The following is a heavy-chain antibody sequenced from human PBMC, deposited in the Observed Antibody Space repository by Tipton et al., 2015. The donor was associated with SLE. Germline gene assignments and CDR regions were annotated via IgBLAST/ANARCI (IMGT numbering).Heavy chain of an antibody. J-gene: IGHJ4*02. Sequence: GSLRLSCAASGFTFSSYAMSWVRQAPGKGLEWVSAISGSGGSTYYADSVKGRFTISRDNSKNTLYLQMNSLRAEDTAVYYCAKDLSSSSAIAVVGVFDYWGQGPLVTVSS. D-gene: IGHD6-19*01. CDR3: AKDLSSSSAIAVVGVFDY. V-gene: IGHV3-23*01. CDR2: ISGSGGST. CDR1: GFTFSSYA.